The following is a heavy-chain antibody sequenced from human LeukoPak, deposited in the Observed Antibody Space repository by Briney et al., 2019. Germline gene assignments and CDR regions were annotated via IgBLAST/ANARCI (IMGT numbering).Heavy chain of an antibody. Sequence: PGGSLRLSCAASGFTSSSYAMSWVRQAPGKGLEWVSAISGSGGSTYYADSVKGRFTISRDNSKNTLYLQMNSLRAEDTAVYYCARHTYFSSWYPSFDYWGQGTLVTVSS. V-gene: IGHV3-23*01. CDR2: ISGSGGST. J-gene: IGHJ4*02. CDR1: GFTSSSYA. CDR3: ARHTYFSSWYPSFDY. D-gene: IGHD6-13*01.